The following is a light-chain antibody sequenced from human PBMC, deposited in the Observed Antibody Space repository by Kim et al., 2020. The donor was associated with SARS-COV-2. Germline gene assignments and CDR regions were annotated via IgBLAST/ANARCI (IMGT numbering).Light chain of an antibody. CDR2: QDT. V-gene: IGLV3-1*01. CDR1: KLGDQY. CDR3: QAWDSSTVV. Sequence: SVFPGQTASITCSGDKLGDQYACWYQQKPGQSPVLVIYQDTKRPSGIPERFSGSSSGNTATLTISVTQAMDEADYYCQAWDSSTVVFGGGTRLTVL. J-gene: IGLJ2*01.